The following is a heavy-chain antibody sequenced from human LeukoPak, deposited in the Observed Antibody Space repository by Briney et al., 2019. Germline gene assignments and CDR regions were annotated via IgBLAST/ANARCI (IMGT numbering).Heavy chain of an antibody. CDR3: ARAPDYYDSSGYLYYFDY. D-gene: IGHD3-22*01. J-gene: IGHJ4*02. V-gene: IGHV1-69*04. CDR2: IIPIFGIA. CDR1: GGTFSCYA. Sequence: SVKVSCKASGGTFSCYAISWVRPPPGQGLEWMGRIIPIFGIANYAQKFQGRVTITADKSTSTAYMELSSLRSEDTAVYYCARAPDYYDSSGYLYYFDYWGQGTLVTVSS.